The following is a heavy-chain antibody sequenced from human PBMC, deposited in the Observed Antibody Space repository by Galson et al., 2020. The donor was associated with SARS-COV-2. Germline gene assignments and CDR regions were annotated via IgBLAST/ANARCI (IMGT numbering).Heavy chain of an antibody. V-gene: IGHV3-7*01. CDR3: TREPYRTDWYSNL. CDR2: IKHSGSEK. CDR1: GFNFGAYW. J-gene: IGHJ2*01. Sequence: TGGSLRLSCTGSGFNFGAYWMDWVRQAPGKGLEWVAKIKHSGSEKSYVDSVKGRFTISRDNAKNSLYLEMNSLRAEDTAVYFCTREPYRTDWYSNLWGRGTLVTVSS. D-gene: IGHD1-26*01.